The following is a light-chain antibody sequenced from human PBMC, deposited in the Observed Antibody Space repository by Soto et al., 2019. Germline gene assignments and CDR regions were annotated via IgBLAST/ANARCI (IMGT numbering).Light chain of an antibody. CDR2: DTS. Sequence: EIMLTQSPATLSLSPGERATLSCRASQSVSTYLAWYQQKPGQAPRLLIYDTSNRATGIPARFSGSGSGTEFTLTISSLQPEDFATYYCQQHNTWSLTVGQGTKVDIK. V-gene: IGKV3-11*01. J-gene: IGKJ1*01. CDR1: QSVSTY. CDR3: QQHNTWSLT.